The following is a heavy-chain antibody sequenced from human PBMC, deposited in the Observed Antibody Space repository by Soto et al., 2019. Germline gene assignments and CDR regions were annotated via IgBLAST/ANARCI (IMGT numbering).Heavy chain of an antibody. J-gene: IGHJ4*02. CDR1: GGSISSYY. CDR3: ASRTSGWYGYYFDY. Sequence: QVQLQESGPGLVKPSETLSLTCTVSGGSISSYYWSWIRQPPGKGLEWIGYIYYSGSPNYNPSLKSRVTIAVDTSKNQFSLKLSSVTAADTAVYYCASRTSGWYGYYFDYWGQGTLVTVSS. V-gene: IGHV4-59*08. CDR2: IYYSGSP. D-gene: IGHD6-19*01.